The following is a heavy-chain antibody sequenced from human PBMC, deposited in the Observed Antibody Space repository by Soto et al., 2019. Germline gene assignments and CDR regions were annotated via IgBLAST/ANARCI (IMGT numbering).Heavy chain of an antibody. V-gene: IGHV4-59*12. D-gene: IGHD1-26*01. CDR2: IHYSGRT. CDR3: VRVGVGIGNHFDS. CDR1: NGSISGFY. J-gene: IGHJ4*02. Sequence: SETLSLTCSVSNGSISGFYWTWIRQPPGKILEWIGYIHYSGRTDYNPSLTSRATMPVDTSKNQFSLNLKSITAADTAVYYCVRVGVGIGNHFDSWGRGTLVTVSS.